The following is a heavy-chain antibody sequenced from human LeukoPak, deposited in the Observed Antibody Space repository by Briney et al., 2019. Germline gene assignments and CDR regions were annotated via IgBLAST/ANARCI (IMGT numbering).Heavy chain of an antibody. CDR2: ISGSGGST. Sequence: GGSLRLSCAASGFTFSSYAMSWVRQAPGKGLECVSAISGSGGSTYYADSVKGRFTISRDNSKNTLYLQMNSLRAEDTAVYYCAKSARGYSYGSPTINYFDYWGQGTLVTVSS. V-gene: IGHV3-23*01. D-gene: IGHD5-18*01. CDR3: AKSARGYSYGSPTINYFDY. CDR1: GFTFSSYA. J-gene: IGHJ4*02.